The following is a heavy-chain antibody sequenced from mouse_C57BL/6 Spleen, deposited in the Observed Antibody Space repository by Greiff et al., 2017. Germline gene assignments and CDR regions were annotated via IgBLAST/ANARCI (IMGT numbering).Heavy chain of an antibody. CDR2: IDPSDSET. V-gene: IGHV1-52*01. CDR3: AREGDYYGSSGY. J-gene: IGHJ2*01. D-gene: IGHD1-1*01. Sequence: VQLQQPGAELVRPGSSVKLSCKASGYTFTSYWMHWVKQRPIQGLEWIGNIDPSDSETHYNQKFKDKATLTVDKSSSTAYMQLSSLTSEDSAVYYCAREGDYYGSSGYWGQGTTLTVSS. CDR1: GYTFTSYW.